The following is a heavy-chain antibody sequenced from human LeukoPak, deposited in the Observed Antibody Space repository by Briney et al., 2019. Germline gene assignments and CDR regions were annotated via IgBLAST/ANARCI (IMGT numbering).Heavy chain of an antibody. V-gene: IGHV1-2*02. D-gene: IGHD2-2*02. CDR2: INPNSGGT. CDR3: ARPRRGYCSSTSCYIGYFDY. Sequence: ASVKVSCKASGYTFTGYYMHWVRQAPGQGLEWMGWINPNSGGTNYAQKFQGRVTMTRDTSISTAYMELSSLRSEDTAVYYCARPRRGYCSSTSCYIGYFDYWGQGTLVTVSS. CDR1: GYTFTGYY. J-gene: IGHJ4*02.